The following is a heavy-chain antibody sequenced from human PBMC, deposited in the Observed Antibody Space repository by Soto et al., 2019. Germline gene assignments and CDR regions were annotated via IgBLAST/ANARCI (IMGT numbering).Heavy chain of an antibody. V-gene: IGHV1-46*01. CDR1: GYTFTSYY. D-gene: IGHD6-13*01. J-gene: IGHJ6*02. CDR3: ARGEAAADLYYYYYGMDV. Sequence: ASVKVSCKASGYTFTSYYMHWVLQAPGQGLEWMGIINPSGGSTSYAQKFQGRVTMTRDTSTSTVYMELSSLRSEDTAVYYCARGEAAADLYYYYYGMDVWGQGTTVTVSS. CDR2: INPSGGST.